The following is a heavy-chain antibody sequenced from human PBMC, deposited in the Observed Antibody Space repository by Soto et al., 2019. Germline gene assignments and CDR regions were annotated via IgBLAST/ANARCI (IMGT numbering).Heavy chain of an antibody. D-gene: IGHD5-18*01. CDR2: VYPGDSDT. Sequence: GESLKISCKTSGYSFTTYWIGWVRQMPGKGLEWMGIVYPGDSDTRYSPSFQGHVTISADKSISTAYLQWTSLKASDTAMYYCARAEGYSYGYSWLDPWGQGTLVTVSS. J-gene: IGHJ5*02. V-gene: IGHV5-51*01. CDR1: GYSFTTYW. CDR3: ARAEGYSYGYSWLDP.